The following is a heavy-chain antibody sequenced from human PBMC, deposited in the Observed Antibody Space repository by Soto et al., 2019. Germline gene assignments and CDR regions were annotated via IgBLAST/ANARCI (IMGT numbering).Heavy chain of an antibody. Sequence: GASVKASSKASGYTFTSYYMHWVRQAPGQGLEWMGWINVYNGNTKYAQKVQGRVTMTTDTSTSTAYMELRSLRSDDTAVYFCARGGQWDFLSDYWGQGTLVTVS. V-gene: IGHV1-18*04. D-gene: IGHD1-26*01. CDR2: INVYNGNT. J-gene: IGHJ4*02. CDR1: GYTFTSYY. CDR3: ARGGQWDFLSDY.